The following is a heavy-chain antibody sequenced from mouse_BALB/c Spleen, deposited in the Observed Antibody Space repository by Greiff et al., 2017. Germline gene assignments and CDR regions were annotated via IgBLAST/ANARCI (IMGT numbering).Heavy chain of an antibody. CDR3: VRGGYFDV. V-gene: IGHV10-3*03. J-gene: IGHJ1*01. Sequence: EVQRVESGGGLVQPKGSLKLSCAASGFTFNTYAMHWVCQAPGKGLEWVARIRSKSNNYATYYADSVKDRFTISRDDSQSMLYLQMNNLKTEDTAMYYCVRGGYFDVWGAGTTVTVSS. CDR2: IRSKSNNYAT. CDR1: GFTFNTYA.